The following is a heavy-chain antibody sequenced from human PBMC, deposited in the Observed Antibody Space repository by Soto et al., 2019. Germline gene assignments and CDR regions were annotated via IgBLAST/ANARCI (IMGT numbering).Heavy chain of an antibody. D-gene: IGHD3-3*01. J-gene: IGHJ6*02. V-gene: IGHV1-8*01. CDR3: ERERKFDFWRKGLDV. Sequence: ASVKVSCKASGYTFTSYDINWVRQAPGQGLEWLGWMDPNSGSTGYAQNFQGRVTMTRNISINTAHMELSSLRSEDTAVYYCERERKFDFWRKGLDVWGQGTTVTVSS. CDR2: MDPNSGST. CDR1: GYTFTSYD.